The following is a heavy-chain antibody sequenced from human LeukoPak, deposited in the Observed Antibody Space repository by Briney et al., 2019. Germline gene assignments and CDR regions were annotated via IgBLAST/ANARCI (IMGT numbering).Heavy chain of an antibody. D-gene: IGHD3-22*01. CDR3: ARDFYYDSSGYSSYFDY. CDR1: GFTFSRYW. Sequence: PGGSLRLSCAASGFTFSRYWMHWVRQAPGKGLVWVSRINSDGSSTSYADSVKGQFTISRDNAKNTLYLQMNSLRAEDTAVYYCARDFYYDSSGYSSYFDYWGQGTLVTVSS. J-gene: IGHJ4*02. CDR2: INSDGSST. V-gene: IGHV3-74*01.